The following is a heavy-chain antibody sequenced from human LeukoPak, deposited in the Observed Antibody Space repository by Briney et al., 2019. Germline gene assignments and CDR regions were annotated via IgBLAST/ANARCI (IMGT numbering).Heavy chain of an antibody. J-gene: IGHJ4*02. CDR3: ARADSGTPYYFDY. CDR2: ISSSSSYI. V-gene: IGHV3-21*01. D-gene: IGHD5-12*01. Sequence: PGGSLRLSCAASGFTFSSYSMNWVRQAPGKGLEWVSSISSSSSYIYYAYSVKGRFTISRDNAKNSLYLQMNSLRAEDTAVYYCARADSGTPYYFDYWGQGTLVTVSS. CDR1: GFTFSSYS.